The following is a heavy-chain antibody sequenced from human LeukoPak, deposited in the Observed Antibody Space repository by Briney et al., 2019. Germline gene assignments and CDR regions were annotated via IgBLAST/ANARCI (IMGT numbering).Heavy chain of an antibody. V-gene: IGHV3-21*06. CDR3: ARDPGYSFYFDY. CDR1: GFIFSSYS. J-gene: IGHJ4*02. Sequence: GGSLRLSCAASGFIFSSYSMNWVRQAPGKGLEWVSSISNSGSYIYYADSVKGRFTISRDNAKNSLYLQMNSLSAEDTALYFCARDPGYSFYFDYWGQGILVTVS. CDR2: ISNSGSYI. D-gene: IGHD5-12*01.